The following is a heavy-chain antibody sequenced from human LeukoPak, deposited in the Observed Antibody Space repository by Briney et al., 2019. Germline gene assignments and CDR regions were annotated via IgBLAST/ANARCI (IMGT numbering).Heavy chain of an antibody. CDR2: IYYSGST. V-gene: IGHV4-59*07. D-gene: IGHD3-9*01. CDR3: ARGQYDMSYGMDV. Sequence: SDTLSLTCTVSGGSISSYYWSWLRQPPGKGLEWIGYIYYSGSTNYNPSLKSRVTISVDTSKNQFSLKLSSVTAADPAVYYCARGQYDMSYGMDVWGKGTTVTVSS. J-gene: IGHJ6*04. CDR1: GGSISSYY.